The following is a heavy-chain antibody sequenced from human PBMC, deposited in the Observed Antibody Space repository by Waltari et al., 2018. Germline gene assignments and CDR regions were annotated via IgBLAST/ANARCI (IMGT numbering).Heavy chain of an antibody. CDR2: IDPSDSYT. V-gene: IGHV5-10-1*03. CDR3: ARQGRNVVVTAYYYNGLDV. J-gene: IGHJ6*02. CDR1: GYNFTDYL. Sequence: EVQLVQSGAEVKKSGESLRISCMASGYNFTDYLLTWVRQMTGKGLEWMGRIDPSDSYTNYSPSFQGHVTISVDKSNSTAFLQWSSLKAPDTAMYYCARQGRNVVVTAYYYNGLDVWGQGTTVTVSS. D-gene: IGHD2-21*02.